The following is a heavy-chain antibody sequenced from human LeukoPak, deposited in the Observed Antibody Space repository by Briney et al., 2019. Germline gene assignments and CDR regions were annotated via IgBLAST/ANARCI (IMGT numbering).Heavy chain of an antibody. J-gene: IGHJ5*02. D-gene: IGHD2-2*01. CDR3: ASLLGYQHHPHNWFDP. CDR1: GGSFSGYY. Sequence: ASETLSLTCAVYGGSFSGYYWSWIRQPPGKGLEWIGEINHSGSTNYNPSLKSRVTISVDTSKNQFSLKLSSVTAADTAVYYCASLLGYQHHPHNWFDPWGQGTLVTVSS. CDR2: INHSGST. V-gene: IGHV4-34*01.